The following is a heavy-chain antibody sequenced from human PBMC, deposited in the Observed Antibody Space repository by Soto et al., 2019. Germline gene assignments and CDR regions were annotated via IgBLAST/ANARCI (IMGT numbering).Heavy chain of an antibody. CDR1: GGSISSSSYY. D-gene: IGHD1-26*01. CDR3: ARRYGGNLDY. J-gene: IGHJ4*02. Sequence: PSETLSLTCTVSGGSISSSSYYWGWIRQPPGKGLEWIGSISSSGSTYYKPSLKSRVTISVDTSKNQFSLNLNSVTAADTAVYYCARRYGGNLDYWGQGTLVTVSS. V-gene: IGHV4-39*07. CDR2: ISSSGST.